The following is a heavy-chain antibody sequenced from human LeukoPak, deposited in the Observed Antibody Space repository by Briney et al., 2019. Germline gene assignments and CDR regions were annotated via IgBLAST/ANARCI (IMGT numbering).Heavy chain of an antibody. D-gene: IGHD1-26*01. J-gene: IGHJ3*02. Sequence: PGGSLRLSCAASGFTFSSYAMRWVRQAPGKGLEWVSAISGSGGSTYYADPVKGRFTISRDNSKNTLFLQMNRLRAEDTAVYYCAKDQWELRDAFDIWGQGTMVTVSS. CDR1: GFTFSSYA. CDR3: AKDQWELRDAFDI. CDR2: ISGSGGST. V-gene: IGHV3-23*01.